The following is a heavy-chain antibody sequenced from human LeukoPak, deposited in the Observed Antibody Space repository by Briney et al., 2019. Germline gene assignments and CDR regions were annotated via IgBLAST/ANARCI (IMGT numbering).Heavy chain of an antibody. V-gene: IGHV3-33*01. CDR1: GFTFSSYG. Sequence: PGRSLRLSCAASGFTFSSYGMHWVRQAPGKGLEWVAVIWYDGSNKYYADSVKGRFTISGDNSKNTLYLQMNSLRAEDTAVYYCARDIAAAGRVLDYCGQGTLVTVSS. D-gene: IGHD6-13*01. J-gene: IGHJ4*02. CDR2: IWYDGSNK. CDR3: ARDIAAAGRVLDY.